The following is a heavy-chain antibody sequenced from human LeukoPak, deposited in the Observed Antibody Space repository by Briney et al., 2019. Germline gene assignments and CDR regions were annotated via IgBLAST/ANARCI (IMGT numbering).Heavy chain of an antibody. CDR3: ARPYRRLERRGSAFDI. J-gene: IGHJ3*02. CDR2: INHSGST. D-gene: IGHD1-1*01. Sequence: SETLSLTCAVYGGSFSGYYWSWIRQPPGRGLEWIGEINHSGSTNYNPSLKSRVTISVDTSKNQFSLKLSSVTAADTAVYYCARPYRRLERRGSAFDIWGQGTMVTVSS. V-gene: IGHV4-34*01. CDR1: GGSFSGYY.